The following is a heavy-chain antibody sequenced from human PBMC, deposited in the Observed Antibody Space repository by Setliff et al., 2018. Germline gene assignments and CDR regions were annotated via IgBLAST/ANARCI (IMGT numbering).Heavy chain of an antibody. Sequence: ASVKVSCKASGYTFATYGISWVRQAPGQGLEWMGWISPYNSNTNYAQNFQGRVTMTTDTSTSTAYMELRSLRSDDTAMYYCARDLSTTVMTRSWYYMDVWGKGTTVTVSS. CDR3: ARDLSTTVMTRSWYYMDV. CDR2: ISPYNSNT. CDR1: GYTFATYG. V-gene: IGHV1-18*01. D-gene: IGHD4-17*01. J-gene: IGHJ6*03.